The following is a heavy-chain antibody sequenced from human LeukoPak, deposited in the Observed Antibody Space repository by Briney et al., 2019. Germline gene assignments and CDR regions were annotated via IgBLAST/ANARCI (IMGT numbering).Heavy chain of an antibody. V-gene: IGHV3-21*01. CDR2: ISSSSNYV. D-gene: IGHD6-13*01. Sequence: PGGSLRLSCAASGFTFSYYSMNWVRQAPGKGLEWVSSISSSSNYVYYADSVKGRFTISRDNAKNSLYLQMNSLRAEDTAVYYCARGGAAAGLDAFDIWGQGTVVTVSS. CDR3: ARGGAAAGLDAFDI. J-gene: IGHJ3*02. CDR1: GFTFSYYS.